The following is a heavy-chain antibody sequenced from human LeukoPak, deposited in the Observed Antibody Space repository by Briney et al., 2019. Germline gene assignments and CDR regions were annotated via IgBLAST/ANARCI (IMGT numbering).Heavy chain of an antibody. D-gene: IGHD3-3*01. CDR2: VDPEDGET. CDR1: GYTLTYYY. CDR3: ATGVLRFLEWYYYMDV. V-gene: IGHV1-69-2*01. J-gene: IGHJ6*03. Sequence: ASVKGPCKVSGYTLTYYYMHWVQQAPGKGLEWMGLVDPEDGETISAEKFKGRVTITADTSTDTAYIALSRLRSEHTAVYYCATGVLRFLEWYYYMDVWGKGTTVTVSS.